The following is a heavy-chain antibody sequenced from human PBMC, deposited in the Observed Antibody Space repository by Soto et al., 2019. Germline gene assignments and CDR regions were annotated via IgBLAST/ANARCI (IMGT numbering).Heavy chain of an antibody. Sequence: PSETLSLTCAVYGGSFSGYYWSWIRQPPGKGLEWIGEINHSGSTNYNPSLKSRVTISVDTSKNQFSLKLSSVTAADTAVYYCARLTIWFGELGWFDPWGQGTLVTVSS. V-gene: IGHV4-34*01. CDR1: GGSFSGYY. J-gene: IGHJ5*02. CDR3: ARLTIWFGELGWFDP. CDR2: INHSGST. D-gene: IGHD3-10*01.